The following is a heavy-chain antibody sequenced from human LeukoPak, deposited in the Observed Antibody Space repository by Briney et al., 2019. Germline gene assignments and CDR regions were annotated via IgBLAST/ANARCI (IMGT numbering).Heavy chain of an antibody. V-gene: IGHV4-39*01. J-gene: IGHJ4*02. CDR1: GGSISSSAYY. CDR2: IHYTGST. D-gene: IGHD5-12*01. CDR3: ARLSYSGYDRPFDY. Sequence: PLETLSLTCTVSGGSISSSAYYWGWIRQPPGKGLEWIVTIHYTGSTYYNPSLKSRVTISVDTSKKQVSLKLSSVTAADTAVYYCARLSYSGYDRPFDYWGQGTLVTVSS.